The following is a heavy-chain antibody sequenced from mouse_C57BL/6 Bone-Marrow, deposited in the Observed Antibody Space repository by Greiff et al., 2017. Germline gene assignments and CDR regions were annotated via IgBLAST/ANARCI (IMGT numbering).Heavy chain of an antibody. CDR3: ARGEAFITTVVENFDY. CDR1: GYTFTSYG. Sequence: QVQLKESGAELARPGASVKLSCKASGYTFTSYGISWVKQRTGQGLEWIGEIYPRSGNTYYNEKLKGKDTLTADNSSSTAYMELRSVTSEDAAVYFCARGEAFITTVVENFDYWGQGTTLTVSS. CDR2: IYPRSGNT. J-gene: IGHJ2*01. V-gene: IGHV1-81*01. D-gene: IGHD1-1*01.